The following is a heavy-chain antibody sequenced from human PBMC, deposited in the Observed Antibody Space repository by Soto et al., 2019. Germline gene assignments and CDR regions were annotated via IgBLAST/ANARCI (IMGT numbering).Heavy chain of an antibody. CDR1: GYSFPSYW. V-gene: IGHV5-51*01. CDR3: ARLGNRPPGHYYYMDV. D-gene: IGHD1-1*01. Sequence: XSLKISFKGSGYSFPSYWICWVLQMPGKGLEWMGIIYPGDSDTRYSPSFQGQVTISADKSISTAYLQWSSLKASDTAMYYCARLGNRPPGHYYYMDVWGKGTTVTVSS. J-gene: IGHJ6*03. CDR2: IYPGDSDT.